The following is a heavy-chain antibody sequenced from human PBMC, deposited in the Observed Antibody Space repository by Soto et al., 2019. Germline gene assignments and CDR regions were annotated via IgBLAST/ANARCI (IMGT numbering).Heavy chain of an antibody. CDR3: AKDMGPMITFGGVIVRGGSMDV. CDR2: TSGSGGST. V-gene: IGHV3-23*01. CDR1: GFTFSSYA. D-gene: IGHD3-16*02. J-gene: IGHJ6*02. Sequence: GGSLRLSCAASGFTFSSYAMSWVRQAPGKGLEWVSATSGSGGSTYYADSVKGRFTISRDNSKNTLYLQMNSLRAEDTAVYYCAKDMGPMITFGGVIVRGGSMDVWGQGTTVTVSS.